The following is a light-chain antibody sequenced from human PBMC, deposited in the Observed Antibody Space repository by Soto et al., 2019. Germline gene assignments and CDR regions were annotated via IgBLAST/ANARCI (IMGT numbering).Light chain of an antibody. CDR1: SSDVGGYNY. CDR3: TSYAGSNNVYV. V-gene: IGLV2-8*01. J-gene: IGLJ1*01. CDR2: EVT. Sequence: QSVLTQPPSASGSPGQAVTISCTGTSSDVGGYNYVSWYQQHPGKAPKLIIYEVTVRPSGVPDRFSGSKSGNTASLTVSGLQAEDEADYYCTSYAGSNNVYVFGTGTQLTVL.